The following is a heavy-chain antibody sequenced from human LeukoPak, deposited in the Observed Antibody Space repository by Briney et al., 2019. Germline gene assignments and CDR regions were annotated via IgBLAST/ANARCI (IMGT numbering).Heavy chain of an antibody. CDR3: ARSHSYYYDSSGYYYPTAYYYYMDV. CDR2: IKQDGSEK. Sequence: GGSLRLSCAASGFTFSSYWMSWVRQAPGKGLEWVANIKQDGSEKYYVDSVKGRFTISRDNAKKSLYLQMNSLRAEDTAVYYCARSHSYYYDSSGYYYPTAYYYYMDVWGKGTTVTVSS. CDR1: GFTFSSYW. V-gene: IGHV3-7*01. D-gene: IGHD3-22*01. J-gene: IGHJ6*03.